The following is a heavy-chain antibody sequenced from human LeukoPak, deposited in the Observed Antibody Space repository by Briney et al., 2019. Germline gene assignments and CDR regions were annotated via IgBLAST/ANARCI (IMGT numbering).Heavy chain of an antibody. V-gene: IGHV4-38-2*01. CDR1: GYAISSGYY. D-gene: IGHD4-11*01. CDR3: ARGETTAADRREGDAFDV. CDR2: IYHSGTT. Sequence: SETLSLTCAVSGYAISSGYYWGWIRQPPGKGLDWIGSIYHSGTTYSNPSLKSRVTMSVNTSKNQFSLKLSSVTAADTAVYYCARGETTAADRREGDAFDVWGQGTIVTVSS. J-gene: IGHJ3*01.